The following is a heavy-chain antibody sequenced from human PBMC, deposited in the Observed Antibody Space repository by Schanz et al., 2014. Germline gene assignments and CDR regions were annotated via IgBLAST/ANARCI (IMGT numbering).Heavy chain of an antibody. D-gene: IGHD6-6*01. V-gene: IGHV1-69*08. Sequence: QLQLVQSGAEVKKPGSSVKVSCKLSGGTFSSYTISWMRQAPGQGLEWMGKIIPVLNIATYAQRFQGRVTMTADTSTSTAYMDLRSLRSDDTAVYYCARDQSPYTNSSDVRYFDYWGQGSLVTDSS. CDR3: ARDQSPYTNSSDVRYFDY. CDR2: IIPVLNIA. J-gene: IGHJ4*02. CDR1: GGTFSSYT.